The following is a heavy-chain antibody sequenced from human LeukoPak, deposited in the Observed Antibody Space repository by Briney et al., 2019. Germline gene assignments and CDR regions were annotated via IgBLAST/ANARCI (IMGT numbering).Heavy chain of an antibody. D-gene: IGHD1-26*01. J-gene: IGHJ4*02. V-gene: IGHV3-30*18. Sequence: GGSLRLSCAASGFTFNAFGMNWVRQAPGKGLEWVTVISFDGSNKYYADSVKGRFTISRDNSKNTLYLQMNSLRAEDTAVYYCAKEYSGSNYDCWGQGTLVTVSS. CDR3: AKEYSGSNYDC. CDR1: GFTFNAFG. CDR2: ISFDGSNK.